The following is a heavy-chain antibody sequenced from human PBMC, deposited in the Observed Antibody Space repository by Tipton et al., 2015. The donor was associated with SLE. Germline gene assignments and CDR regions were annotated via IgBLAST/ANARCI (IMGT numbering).Heavy chain of an antibody. V-gene: IGHV3-7*03. J-gene: IGHJ4*02. CDR2: INQDGSEK. Sequence: SLRLSCGFTFTNYWMTWVRQAPGKGLEWVANINQDGSEKYYVDSVKGRFTISRDNARNSLYLQMNSLRAEDTAVYYCARTGYWGQGALVTVSS. CDR1: FTFTNYW. CDR3: ARTGY. D-gene: IGHD1-14*01.